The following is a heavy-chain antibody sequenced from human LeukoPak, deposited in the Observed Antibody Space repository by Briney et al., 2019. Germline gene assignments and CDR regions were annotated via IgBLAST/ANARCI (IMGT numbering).Heavy chain of an antibody. J-gene: IGHJ4*02. CDR2: ISGNSGSDT. V-gene: IGHV3-23*01. Sequence: GGSLRLSCAASGFTFSSYAMGWVRQAPGKGLEWFSAISGNSGSDTYYADAVKGRFTISRDNSKTTLYLEKNSLRAEDTAVYYCAKGSSSGRPYFFDYWGQGSLVAVSS. CDR3: AKGSSSGRPYFFDY. CDR1: GFTFSSYA. D-gene: IGHD3-10*01.